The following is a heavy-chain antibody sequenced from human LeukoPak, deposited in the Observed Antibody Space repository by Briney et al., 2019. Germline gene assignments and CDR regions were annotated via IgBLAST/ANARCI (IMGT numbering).Heavy chain of an antibody. CDR3: ARDGAVAGTFDY. J-gene: IGHJ4*02. CDR1: GYTFTGYY. Sequence: ASVKVSCKASGYTFTGYYMHWVRQAPGQGLEWMGIINTSGGSTSYAQKFQGRVTMTRDMSTSPAYMELGSLRSEDTAVYYCARDGAVAGTFDYWGQGTLVTVSS. CDR2: INTSGGST. D-gene: IGHD6-19*01. V-gene: IGHV1-46*01.